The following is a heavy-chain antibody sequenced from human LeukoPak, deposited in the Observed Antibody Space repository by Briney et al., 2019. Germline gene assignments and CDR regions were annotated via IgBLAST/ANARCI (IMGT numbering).Heavy chain of an antibody. J-gene: IGHJ4*02. V-gene: IGHV3-23*01. CDR3: AKDRARITMVRGAITDF. Sequence: GGSLRLSCAASGFTFSIYAMNWVRQAPGKGLEWVSGISGTGGSTYYADSVKGRFTISRDNSRNTLFLQMNSLRAEDTAVYYCAKDRARITMVRGAITDFWGQGTLVTVPS. CDR2: ISGTGGST. CDR1: GFTFSIYA. D-gene: IGHD3-10*01.